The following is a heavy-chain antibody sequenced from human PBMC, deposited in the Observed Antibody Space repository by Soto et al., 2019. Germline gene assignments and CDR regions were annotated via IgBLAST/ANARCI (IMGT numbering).Heavy chain of an antibody. J-gene: IGHJ4*02. CDR2: ISYDGGNK. V-gene: IGHV3-30-3*01. Sequence: GGSLRLSCAASGFTFSSYAMHWVRQAPGKGLEWVAVISYDGGNKYYADSVKGRFTISRDNSKNTLYLQMNRLRAEDTAVYYCARELERVFDFWGQGTLVTVSS. D-gene: IGHD1-1*01. CDR1: GFTFSSYA. CDR3: ARELERVFDF.